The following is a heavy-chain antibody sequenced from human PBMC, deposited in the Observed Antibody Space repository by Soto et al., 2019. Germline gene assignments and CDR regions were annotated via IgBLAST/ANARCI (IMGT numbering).Heavy chain of an antibody. CDR1: GGSISSYY. D-gene: IGHD3-22*01. J-gene: IGHJ3*02. CDR3: ARRTYYYDSSGYLDAFDI. V-gene: IGHV4-59*08. Sequence: SETLSLTCTVSGGSISSYYWSWIRQPPGKGLEWIGYIYYSGSTYYNPSLKSRVTISVDTSKNQFSLKLSSVTAADTAVYYCARRTYYYDSSGYLDAFDIWGQGTMVTVSS. CDR2: IYYSGST.